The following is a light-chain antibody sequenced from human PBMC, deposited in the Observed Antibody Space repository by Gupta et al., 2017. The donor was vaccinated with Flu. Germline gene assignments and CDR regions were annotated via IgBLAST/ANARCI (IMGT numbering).Light chain of an antibody. Sequence: PSSLSASVGDRVTITCRASQGIGKDLGWYQQKTGKAPKRLIYAASNLQSGVPSRFSGSGSGTEFTLTISSLRPEDFATYYCRQQDYYPMTFGQGTMVDIK. J-gene: IGKJ1*01. CDR1: QGIGKD. V-gene: IGKV1-17*01. CDR3: RQQDYYPMT. CDR2: AAS.